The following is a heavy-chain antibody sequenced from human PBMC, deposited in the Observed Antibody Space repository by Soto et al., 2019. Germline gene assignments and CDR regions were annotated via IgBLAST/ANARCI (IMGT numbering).Heavy chain of an antibody. J-gene: IGHJ3*02. V-gene: IGHV3-9*01. Sequence: DVQLVESGGGLVQPGRSLRLSCAASGFTFDDYAMHWVRQAPGKGLEWVSGISWNSGSIGYADSVKGRFTISRDNAKNSLYLQINSLRAEDTALYYCEKSGVVVVIAATADDAFDIWGQATMVTVSS. CDR3: EKSGVVVVIAATADDAFDI. CDR1: GFTFDDYA. CDR2: ISWNSGSI. D-gene: IGHD2-15*01.